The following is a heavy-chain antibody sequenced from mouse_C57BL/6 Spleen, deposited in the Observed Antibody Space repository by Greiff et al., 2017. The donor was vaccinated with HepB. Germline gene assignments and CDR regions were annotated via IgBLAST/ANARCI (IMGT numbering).Heavy chain of an antibody. Sequence: QVQLKESGAELVKPGASVKISCKASGYAFSSYWMNWVKQRPGKGLEWIGQIYPGDGDTNYNGKFKGKATLTADKSSSTAYMQLSSLTSEDSAVYFCARSEDYDVDSYYFDYWGQGTTLTVSS. V-gene: IGHV1-80*01. CDR3: ARSEDYDVDSYYFDY. J-gene: IGHJ2*01. D-gene: IGHD2-4*01. CDR2: IYPGDGDT. CDR1: GYAFSSYW.